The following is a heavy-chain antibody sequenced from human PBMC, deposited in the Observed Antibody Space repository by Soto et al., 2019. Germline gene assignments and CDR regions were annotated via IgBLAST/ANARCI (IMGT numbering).Heavy chain of an antibody. CDR1: GVPISTDDYY. Sequence: PSETLSLTCTVSGVPISTDDYYWTWIRQPPGKGLEWIGYIYYSGSTYYNWSLKSRVTISIDTSKNQFSLKLSSVTAADTAVYYCASGIVVVPAAREYYYYGMDVWGQGTTVTVSS. J-gene: IGHJ6*02. V-gene: IGHV4-30-4*02. CDR2: IYYSGST. D-gene: IGHD2-2*01. CDR3: ASGIVVVPAAREYYYYGMDV.